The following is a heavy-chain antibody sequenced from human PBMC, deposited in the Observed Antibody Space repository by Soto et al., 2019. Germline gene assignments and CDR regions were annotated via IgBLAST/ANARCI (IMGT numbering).Heavy chain of an antibody. CDR1: GFTFGDYA. CDR3: ARYTYTSRYSYYGMDV. V-gene: IGHV3-49*03. Sequence: GSLRLSCTTFGFTFGDYAMSWFRQAPGKGLEWVGVVRSKAYGGTTDYAASVKGRFDISRDDSKSIAYLQMNSVTTEDSAVYFCARYTYTSRYSYYGMDVWGPGTTVTVS. D-gene: IGHD6-13*01. CDR2: VRSKAYGGTT. J-gene: IGHJ6*02.